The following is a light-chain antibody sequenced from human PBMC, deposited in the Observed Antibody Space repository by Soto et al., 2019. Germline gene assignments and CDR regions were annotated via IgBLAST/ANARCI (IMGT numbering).Light chain of an antibody. J-gene: IGKJ4*01. CDR3: QQYNNWPLT. Sequence: EIVMTQSPATLSVSPGERATLSCRASQSVSSTLAWYQQKPGQAPRLLLYDASTRATGIPARFSGSGSGTEFTLTVNSLQSEDFAVYYGQQYNNWPLTFGGGTKVEI. V-gene: IGKV3-15*01. CDR2: DAS. CDR1: QSVSST.